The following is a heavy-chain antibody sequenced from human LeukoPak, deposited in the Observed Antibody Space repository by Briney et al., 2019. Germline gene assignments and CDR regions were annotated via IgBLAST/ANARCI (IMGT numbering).Heavy chain of an antibody. D-gene: IGHD6-19*01. J-gene: IGHJ4*02. CDR3: ARDNGIEAVAGFFRFDY. CDR1: GGSISSYY. V-gene: IGHV4-4*07. Sequence: SETLSLTCTVSGGSISSYYWSWIRQPAGKGLEWIGRIYTSGSTNYNPSLKSRVTMSVDTSKNQFSLKLSSVTAADTAVYYCARDNGIEAVAGFFRFDYWGQGTLVTVSS. CDR2: IYTSGST.